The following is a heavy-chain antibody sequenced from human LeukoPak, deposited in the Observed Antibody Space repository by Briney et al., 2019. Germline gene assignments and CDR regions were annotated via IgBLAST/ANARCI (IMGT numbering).Heavy chain of an antibody. CDR2: IKQDGSEK. V-gene: IGHV3-7*01. J-gene: IGHJ3*02. CDR3: ARDVAAAPDAFDI. Sequence: GGSLRLSCAASGFTFSSYWMSWVRQAPGKGLEWVANIKQDGSEKYYVDSVKGRFTISRDNAKNSLYLQMNSLRAEDTAVYYCARDVAAAPDAFDIWGQGTMVTVSS. D-gene: IGHD6-13*01. CDR1: GFTFSSYW.